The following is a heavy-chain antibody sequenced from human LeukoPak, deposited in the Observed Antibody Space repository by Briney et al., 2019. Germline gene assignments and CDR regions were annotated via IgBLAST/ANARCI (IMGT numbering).Heavy chain of an antibody. J-gene: IGHJ4*02. CDR1: GFTFSSYA. CDR3: ASSYYDILTGYQELDH. V-gene: IGHV3-30*04. Sequence: GGSLRLSCATSGFTFSSYAFHWVRQAPGKGLEWVATMSFDVNNKYYADSVRGRFTISRDNSKNTLYLQMNSLRAEDTAVYYCASSYYDILTGYQELDHWGQGTLVTVPS. CDR2: MSFDVNNK. D-gene: IGHD3-9*01.